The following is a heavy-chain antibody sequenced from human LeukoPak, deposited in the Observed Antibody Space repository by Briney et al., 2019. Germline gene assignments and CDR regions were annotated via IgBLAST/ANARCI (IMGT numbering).Heavy chain of an antibody. CDR3: AGGYCSGGSCPDHYYFDY. CDR2: ISGSGGST. CDR1: GFTFSSYA. J-gene: IGHJ4*02. D-gene: IGHD2-15*01. Sequence: GGSLRLSCAASGFTFSSYAMSWVRQAPGKGLEWVSAISGSGGSTYYADSVKGRFTISRDNSKNTLYLQMNSLRAEDTAVYYCAGGYCSGGSCPDHYYFDYWGQGTLVTVSS. V-gene: IGHV3-23*01.